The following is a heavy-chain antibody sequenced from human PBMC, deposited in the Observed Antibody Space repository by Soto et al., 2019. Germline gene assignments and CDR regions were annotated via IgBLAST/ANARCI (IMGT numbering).Heavy chain of an antibody. Sequence: QEQLQQWGAGLLKPSETLSLTCAVYGGSFSGYYWSWIRQPPGKGLEWIGEINHSGSTNYNPSLKSRVTISVDTSKNQFSLKLSSVTAADTAVYYCARGLTRYDFWRGVYFDYWGQGTLVTVSS. CDR2: INHSGST. CDR1: GGSFSGYY. D-gene: IGHD3-3*01. CDR3: ARGLTRYDFWRGVYFDY. V-gene: IGHV4-34*01. J-gene: IGHJ4*02.